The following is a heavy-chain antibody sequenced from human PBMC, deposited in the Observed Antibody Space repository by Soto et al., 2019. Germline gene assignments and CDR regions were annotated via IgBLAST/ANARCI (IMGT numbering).Heavy chain of an antibody. CDR3: ARSGSLAPPPL. J-gene: IGHJ4*02. CDR1: GGSMNSYY. Sequence: QVQLQESGPGLVKPSETLSLTCTVSGGSMNSYYWSWIRQPPGKGLEWIGYIFYGGSTNYNPSLKSRFTISLDPSKNQFSLRLCSVTAADTAVYYCARSGSLAPPPLWGQGILVTVSS. CDR2: IFYGGST. V-gene: IGHV4-59*01. D-gene: IGHD6-25*01.